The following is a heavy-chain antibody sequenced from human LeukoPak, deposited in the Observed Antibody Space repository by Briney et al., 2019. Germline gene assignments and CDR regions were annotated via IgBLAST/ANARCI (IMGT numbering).Heavy chain of an antibody. J-gene: IGHJ4*02. Sequence: SATLSLTCAVYGGPFSGYYWTWIRQPPGKGLEWSGEINQGGTTNYNPSLRSRVTILIDTSRNQFSLRLSSVTAADTAVYYCARGRLFSGYRGNVGHEDFDYWGQGSLVTVSS. D-gene: IGHD5-12*01. CDR2: INQGGTT. CDR1: GGPFSGYY. V-gene: IGHV4-34*01. CDR3: ARGRLFSGYRGNVGHEDFDY.